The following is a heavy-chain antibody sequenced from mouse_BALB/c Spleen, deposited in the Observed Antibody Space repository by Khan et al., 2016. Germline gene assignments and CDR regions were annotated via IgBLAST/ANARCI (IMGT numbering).Heavy chain of an antibody. D-gene: IGHD1-1*01. Sequence: QIQLVQSGPELKKPGETVKISCKASGYTFTNYGMNWVKQAPGKGLKWMGWINTNTGEPTYAEELKGRFAFSLDTSASTAFLQINNLKNEDTATYFCARDYGSSYYAMDYWGQGTSVTVSS. J-gene: IGHJ4*01. CDR3: ARDYGSSYYAMDY. CDR1: GYTFTNYG. V-gene: IGHV9-3*02. CDR2: INTNTGEP.